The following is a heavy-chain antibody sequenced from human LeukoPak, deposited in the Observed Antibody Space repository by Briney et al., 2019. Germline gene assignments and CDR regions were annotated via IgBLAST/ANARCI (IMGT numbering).Heavy chain of an antibody. J-gene: IGHJ6*02. CDR1: GYTFTGYY. V-gene: IGHV1-2*02. Sequence: ASVKVSCKASGYTFTGYYMHWVRQAPGQGLEWMGWINPNSGGTNYAQKFQGRVTMTRDTSISTAYMELSRLRSDDAAVYYCARDYYDSSGYYLYYYYYGMDVWGQGTTVTVSS. D-gene: IGHD3-22*01. CDR2: INPNSGGT. CDR3: ARDYYDSSGYYLYYYYYGMDV.